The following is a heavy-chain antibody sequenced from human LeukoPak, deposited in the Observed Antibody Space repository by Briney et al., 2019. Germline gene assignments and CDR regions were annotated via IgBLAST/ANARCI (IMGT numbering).Heavy chain of an antibody. V-gene: IGHV1-2*06. CDR1: GYTFTGYY. J-gene: IGHJ6*02. D-gene: IGHD3-3*01. CDR2: INPNSGGT. Sequence: ASVKVSCKASGYTFTGYYMHWVRQAPGQGLEWMGRINPNSGGTNYAQKFQGRVTMTRDTSISTAYMELSRLRSDDTAVYYCARGHYDFWSGYLYYYYGMDVWGQGTTVTVS. CDR3: ARGHYDFWSGYLYYYYGMDV.